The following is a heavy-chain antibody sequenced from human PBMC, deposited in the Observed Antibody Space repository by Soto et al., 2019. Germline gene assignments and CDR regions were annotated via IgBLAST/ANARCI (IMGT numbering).Heavy chain of an antibody. CDR2: ISSSGSTI. D-gene: IGHD2-15*01. Sequence: PGGSLRLSCAASGFTFSSYEMNWVRQAPGKGLEWVSYISSSGSTIYYADSVKGRFTISRDNAKNSLYLQMNSLRAEDTAVYYCASSCSGGSCYPGYYYYGMDVWGQGTTGTAP. CDR1: GFTFSSYE. J-gene: IGHJ6*02. V-gene: IGHV3-48*03. CDR3: ASSCSGGSCYPGYYYYGMDV.